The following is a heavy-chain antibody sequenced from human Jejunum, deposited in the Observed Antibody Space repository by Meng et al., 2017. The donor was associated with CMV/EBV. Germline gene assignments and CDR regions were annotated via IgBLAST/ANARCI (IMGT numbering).Heavy chain of an antibody. D-gene: IGHD1-20*01. J-gene: IGHJ4*02. CDR2: IYYSGST. CDR1: ISSADYC. Sequence: ISSADYCWSWIRQPPGKGLEWIGYIYYSGSTFSSSSLRGRVTMSIDTSKNQFSLRLSSMTAADTAVYYCARETAWAKWKYGVVDYWGQGTLVTVSS. V-gene: IGHV4-30-4*08. CDR3: ARETAWAKWKYGVVDY.